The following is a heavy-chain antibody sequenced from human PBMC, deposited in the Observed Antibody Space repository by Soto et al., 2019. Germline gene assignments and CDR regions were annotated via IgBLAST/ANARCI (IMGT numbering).Heavy chain of an antibody. J-gene: IGHJ4*02. Sequence: XGSLRLACVSSVVTFSSYSLNCVRHSPVRGLEWVSAISGSGGTTYYADSVKGRFTISRDNSKNTLFLQMNSLRAEDAAIYYCAKSQKIISTSSHYWDPARLATV. D-gene: IGHD2-2*01. CDR2: ISGSGGTT. V-gene: IGHV3-23*01. CDR1: VVTFSSYS. CDR3: AKSQKIISTSSHY.